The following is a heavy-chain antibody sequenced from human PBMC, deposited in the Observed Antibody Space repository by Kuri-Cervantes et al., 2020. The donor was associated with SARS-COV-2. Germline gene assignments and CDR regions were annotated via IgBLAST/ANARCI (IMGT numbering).Heavy chain of an antibody. V-gene: IGHV1-3*01. J-gene: IGHJ4*02. Sequence: GGSLRLSCKASGYTFTSYAMHWVRQAPGQRLEWMGWINAGNGNTKYSQKFQGRVTITRDTSASTAYMELSSLRSEDTAVYYCARDWGGSNDYWGQGTLVTVSS. CDR3: ARDWGGSNDY. D-gene: IGHD2-21*01. CDR2: INAGNGNT. CDR1: GYTFTSYA.